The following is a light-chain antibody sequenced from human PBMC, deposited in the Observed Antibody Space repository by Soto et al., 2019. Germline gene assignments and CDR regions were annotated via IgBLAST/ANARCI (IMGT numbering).Light chain of an antibody. Sequence: LVLTQSPATLSLSPAERAPLSSSASQSVRSDYFAWYQQKPGQAPRVIIFGVSTRATGVPDRFSGSGSGTDFTLTISRLEPEDFALYYCQQYGNSPLTFGGGTKVDIK. J-gene: IGKJ4*01. CDR3: QQYGNSPLT. V-gene: IGKV3-20*01. CDR2: GVS. CDR1: QSVRSDY.